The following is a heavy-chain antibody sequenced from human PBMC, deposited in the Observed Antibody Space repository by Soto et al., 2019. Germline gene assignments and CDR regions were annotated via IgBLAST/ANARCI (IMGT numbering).Heavy chain of an antibody. Sequence: GGSLRLSCAASGFTFSSYEMNWVRQAPGKGLEWVSYISSSGSTIYYAASGKGRFTISRDNAKNSLYLQMNSLRAEDTAVYYCARAMRGGPYSSSTGAFDIWGQGTMVTVSS. CDR1: GFTFSSYE. V-gene: IGHV3-48*03. CDR3: ARAMRGGPYSSSTGAFDI. J-gene: IGHJ3*02. D-gene: IGHD6-6*01. CDR2: ISSSGSTI.